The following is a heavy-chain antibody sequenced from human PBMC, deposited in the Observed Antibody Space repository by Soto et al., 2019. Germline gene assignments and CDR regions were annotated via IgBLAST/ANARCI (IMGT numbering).Heavy chain of an antibody. CDR2: ISGSGGST. V-gene: IGHV3-23*01. CDR3: AKDLCSSTSCLLDY. J-gene: IGHJ4*02. Sequence: GGSLRLSCAASGFTFSSYAMSWVRQAPGKGLEWVSAISGSGGSTYYADSVKGRFTISRDNSKNTLYLQMNSLRAEDTAVYYCAKDLCSSTSCLLDYWGQGTLVTVSS. D-gene: IGHD2-2*01. CDR1: GFTFSSYA.